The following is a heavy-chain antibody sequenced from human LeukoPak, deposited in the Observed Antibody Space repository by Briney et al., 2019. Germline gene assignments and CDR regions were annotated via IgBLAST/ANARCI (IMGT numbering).Heavy chain of an antibody. V-gene: IGHV4-4*07. Sequence: SETLSLTCTVSGGPIRSHYWNWLRQPAGKGLEWIGRIYSSGYTNDNPFLKSRITMSVDMSKNQFSLRLNSVTAADTAVYYCARGEHSVDSWGQGMLVTVSS. J-gene: IGHJ4*02. CDR3: ARGEHSVDS. CDR1: GGPIRSHY. D-gene: IGHD1/OR15-1a*01. CDR2: IYSSGYT.